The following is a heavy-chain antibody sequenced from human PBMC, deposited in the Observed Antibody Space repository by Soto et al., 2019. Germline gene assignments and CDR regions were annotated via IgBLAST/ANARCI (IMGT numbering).Heavy chain of an antibody. J-gene: IGHJ4*02. CDR2: IYYSGST. D-gene: IGHD2-21*02. CDR3: ARQRTSVVTQAYFDV. Sequence: XETLSLTCTVTGGSISSRSYYWGWLRQPPGKGLEWIGSIYYSGSTYNNPSLRSRVSMSIDTSKDQFSLKLKSVTAADTALYFCARQRTSVVTQAYFDVWGPGYLVTVSS. CDR1: GGSISSRSYY. V-gene: IGHV4-39*01.